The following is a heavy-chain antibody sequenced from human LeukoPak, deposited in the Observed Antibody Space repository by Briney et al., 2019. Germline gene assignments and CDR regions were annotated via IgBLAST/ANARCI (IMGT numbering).Heavy chain of an antibody. V-gene: IGHV4-59*08. CDR1: GGSISSYY. CDR3: ARLWVGRTSGYFDY. J-gene: IGHJ4*02. Sequence: SETLSLTCTVSGGSISSYYWSWIRQPPGKGLEWIGYIYYSGSTNYNPSLKSRVTISVDTSKNQFSLKLSSVTAADTAVYYCARLWVGRTSGYFDYWGQGTLVTASS. D-gene: IGHD3-22*01. CDR2: IYYSGST.